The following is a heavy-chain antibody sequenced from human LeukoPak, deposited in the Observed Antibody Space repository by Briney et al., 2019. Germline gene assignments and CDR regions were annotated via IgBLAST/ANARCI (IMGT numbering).Heavy chain of an antibody. J-gene: IGHJ3*01. CDR2: INPNSGDT. D-gene: IGHD5-12*01. CDR1: GYTFTAYY. V-gene: IGHV1-2*06. CDR3: ARVDSGHDYGPT. Sequence: ASVKVSCKASGYTFTAYYMHWVRQVPGQGLEWMGRINPNSGDTDYAQKFQGRVIMTRDTSISTAYMEVSRLRSDDTAVYYCARVDSGHDYGPTWGQGTTVTLSS.